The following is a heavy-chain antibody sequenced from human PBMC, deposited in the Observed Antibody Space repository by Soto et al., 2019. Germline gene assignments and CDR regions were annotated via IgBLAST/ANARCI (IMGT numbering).Heavy chain of an antibody. CDR2: IRSKTDGGTT. CDR1: AFTFSNAW. V-gene: IGHV3-15*01. Sequence: EVQLVESGGGLVKPGGSLRLSCAASAFTFSNAWMNWVRQAPGKGLEWVGRIRSKTDGGTTDYAAPVKGRFTISRDDSKNTVFLQITSLETEDTGVYYCAADTRRANSPFDFWGQGTLVTVYS. D-gene: IGHD1-1*01. J-gene: IGHJ4*02. CDR3: AADTRRANSPFDF.